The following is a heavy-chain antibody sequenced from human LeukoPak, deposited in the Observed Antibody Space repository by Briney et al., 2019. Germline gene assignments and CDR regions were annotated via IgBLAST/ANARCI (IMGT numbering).Heavy chain of an antibody. J-gene: IGHJ3*02. CDR1: GFTFSTYY. Sequence: GGSLRLSCAASGFTFSTYYMHWVRQAPGKGLVWVSRINSDGGITTYADSVKGRFTISRDNAKNTLYLQMNSLGAEDTAVYYCARDQWDAFDIWGQGTMVTVSS. CDR2: INSDGGIT. D-gene: IGHD6-19*01. V-gene: IGHV3-74*01. CDR3: ARDQWDAFDI.